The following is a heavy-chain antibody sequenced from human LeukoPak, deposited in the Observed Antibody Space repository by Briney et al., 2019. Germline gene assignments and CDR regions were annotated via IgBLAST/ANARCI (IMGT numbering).Heavy chain of an antibody. V-gene: IGHV3-33*01. CDR1: GFGFSSNG. D-gene: IGHD2-8*02. Sequence: GRSLRLSCAASGFGFSSNGIHWVRQAPGKGLEWVSFIQTGGDPKYYADSVRGRFTISRDNSKKTCSLQMDSLRVEDTATYYCAREASTEIIGGMDVRGQGTTVTVTS. CDR2: IQTGGDPK. CDR3: AREASTEIIGGMDV. J-gene: IGHJ6*02.